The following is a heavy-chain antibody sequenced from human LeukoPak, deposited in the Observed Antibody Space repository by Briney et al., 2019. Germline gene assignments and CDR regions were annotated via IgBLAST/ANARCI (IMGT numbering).Heavy chain of an antibody. D-gene: IGHD2-15*01. CDR3: ARFPRVVAATDYYYYYMDV. Sequence: AASVKVSCKASGYTFTGYYMHWVRQAPGQGLEWMGWISAYNGNTNYAQKLQGRVTMTTDTSTSTAYMELRSLRSDDTAVYYCARFPRVVAATDYYYYYMDVWGKGTTATVSS. V-gene: IGHV1-18*04. CDR1: GYTFTGYY. CDR2: ISAYNGNT. J-gene: IGHJ6*03.